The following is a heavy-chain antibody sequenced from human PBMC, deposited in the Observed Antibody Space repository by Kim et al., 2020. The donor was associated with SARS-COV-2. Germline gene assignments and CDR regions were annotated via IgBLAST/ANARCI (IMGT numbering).Heavy chain of an antibody. CDR3: AKADSSALNY. CDR2: ISGSGGST. Sequence: GGSLRLSCAVSGFTFSSYAMSWVRQAPGKGLEWVSVISGSGGSTYYADSVKGRFTISRDNSKNTLYLQMDSLRAEDTAVYYCAKADSSALNYWGQGTLVTVSS. J-gene: IGHJ4*02. D-gene: IGHD3-22*01. CDR1: GFTFSSYA. V-gene: IGHV3-23*01.